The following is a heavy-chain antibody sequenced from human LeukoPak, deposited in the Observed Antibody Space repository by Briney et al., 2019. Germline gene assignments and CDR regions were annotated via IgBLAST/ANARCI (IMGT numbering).Heavy chain of an antibody. D-gene: IGHD5-24*01. CDR1: GGSISSYY. Sequence: PSETLSLTCTVSGGSISSYYWSWIRQPPGKGLEWIGYIYYSGSTNYNPSLKSRVTISVDTSKNQFSLKLSSVTAADTAVYYCASGEMATIIDYWGQGTLVTVSS. V-gene: IGHV4-59*01. CDR2: IYYSGST. J-gene: IGHJ4*02. CDR3: ASGEMATIIDY.